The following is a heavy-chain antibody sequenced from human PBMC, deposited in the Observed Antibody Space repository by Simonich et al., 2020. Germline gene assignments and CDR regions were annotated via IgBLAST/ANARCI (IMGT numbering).Heavy chain of an antibody. J-gene: IGHJ3*02. D-gene: IGHD1-1*01. Sequence: QVQLVQSGAEVTKPGASVKVSCKASGYTFNSYGISWVRQAPGQGLEGMGWISAFNGNTNYAQKLQGRVTMTTDTSTSTAYMELRSLRADDTAVYYCARSTTGTTAFDIWGQGTMVTVSS. CDR2: ISAFNGNT. CDR3: ARSTTGTTAFDI. CDR1: GYTFNSYG. V-gene: IGHV1-18*01.